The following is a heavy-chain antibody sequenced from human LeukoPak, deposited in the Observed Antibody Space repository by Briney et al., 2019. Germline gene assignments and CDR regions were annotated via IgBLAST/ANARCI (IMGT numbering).Heavy chain of an antibody. Sequence: ASVKVSCKASGYIFTGYYLHWVRQAPGQSLEWMGWINPNSGDTNYAQKFQGRVTMTRDTSISTAYMALSRLTSDDTAVYYCAREASMGEWGQGTLVTVSS. D-gene: IGHD3-16*01. J-gene: IGHJ4*02. CDR1: GYIFTGYY. CDR3: AREASMGE. V-gene: IGHV1-2*02. CDR2: INPNSGDT.